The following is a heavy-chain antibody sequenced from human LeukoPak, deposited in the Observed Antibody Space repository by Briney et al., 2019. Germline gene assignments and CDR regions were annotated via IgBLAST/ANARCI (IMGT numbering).Heavy chain of an antibody. CDR1: GFTFTRYG. J-gene: IGHJ4*02. D-gene: IGHD5-18*01. Sequence: PGGSLRLSCVGSGFTFTRYGLHWVRQAPGQGLEWVAGISYDGTIKHYADSVKGRFTISRDNSKNTLYLQMNSLGADDTAVYFCAKDISQGYTFGSIEEDYWGQGTLVTVSS. V-gene: IGHV3-30-3*02. CDR3: AKDISQGYTFGSIEEDY. CDR2: ISYDGTIK.